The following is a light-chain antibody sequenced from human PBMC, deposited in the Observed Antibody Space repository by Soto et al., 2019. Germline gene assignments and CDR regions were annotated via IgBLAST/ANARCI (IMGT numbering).Light chain of an antibody. CDR3: LLSYNGPYV. J-gene: IGLJ1*01. Sequence: QAVVTQEPSLTVSPGGTVTLTCGSSTGAVTNGHYPYWFQQKPGQAPRTLIYDTTNRHSWTPARFSGSLLGGKAALTLSGAQPEDYAEYYCLLSYNGPYVFGTGTKVTVL. CDR2: DTT. CDR1: TGAVTNGHY. V-gene: IGLV7-46*01.